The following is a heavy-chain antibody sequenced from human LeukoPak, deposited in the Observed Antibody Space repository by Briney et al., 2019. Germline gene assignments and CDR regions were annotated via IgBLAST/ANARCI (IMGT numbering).Heavy chain of an antibody. CDR1: GYSFTSYW. CDR2: IYPGDSDT. Sequence: GESLKISCKGSGYSFTSYWIGWVRQMPGKGLEGMGIIYPGDSDTRYSPSFQGQVTISADTSISTAYLQWSSLKASDTAMYYCARLSYDFWSGYPYGMDVWGQGTTVTVSS. V-gene: IGHV5-51*01. D-gene: IGHD3-3*01. J-gene: IGHJ6*02. CDR3: ARLSYDFWSGYPYGMDV.